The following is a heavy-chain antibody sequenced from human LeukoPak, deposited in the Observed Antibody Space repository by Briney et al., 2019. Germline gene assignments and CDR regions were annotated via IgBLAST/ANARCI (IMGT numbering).Heavy chain of an antibody. CDR2: INHSGST. J-gene: IGHJ4*02. V-gene: IGHV4-34*01. CDR1: GGSFSGYY. CDR3: AKVKYRVLLWFGELSGPTDY. D-gene: IGHD3-10*01. Sequence: PSETLSLTCAVYGGSFSGYYWSWIRQPPGKGLEWIGEINHSGSTNYNPSLKSRVTISVDTSKNQFSLKLSSVTAADTAVYYCAKVKYRVLLWFGELSGPTDYWGQGTLVTVSS.